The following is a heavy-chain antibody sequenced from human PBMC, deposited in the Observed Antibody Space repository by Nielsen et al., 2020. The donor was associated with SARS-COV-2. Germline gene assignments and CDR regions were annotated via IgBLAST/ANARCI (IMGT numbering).Heavy chain of an antibody. CDR1: GFIISYSY. Sequence: SLNISCAASGFIISYSYISLIRPTPGKVLEWILYITSSGSYTNYADSVKGRFTISRDNGKNSLYLQMNSLRVEDTAVYYCARERRDLPLDYWGQGVLVTVSS. V-gene: IGHV3-11*05. CDR3: ARERRDLPLDY. CDR2: ITSSGSYT. J-gene: IGHJ4*02. D-gene: IGHD5-24*01.